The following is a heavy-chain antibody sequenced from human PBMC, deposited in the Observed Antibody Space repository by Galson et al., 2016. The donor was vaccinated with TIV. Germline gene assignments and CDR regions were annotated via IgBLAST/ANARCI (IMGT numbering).Heavy chain of an antibody. CDR2: INHSGST. CDR1: SGSFSGYC. D-gene: IGHD5-24*01. CDR3: ARGGRDGYNYVPEKAIDS. V-gene: IGHV4-34*01. J-gene: IGHJ4*02. Sequence: LSLTCGVYSGSFSGYCWSWIRQPPGKGLEWIGEINHSGSTNYNPSLKSRVTISLDTSKNQFSLKLSSMTAADTAVYYCARGGRDGYNYVPEKAIDSWGQGTLVTVSS.